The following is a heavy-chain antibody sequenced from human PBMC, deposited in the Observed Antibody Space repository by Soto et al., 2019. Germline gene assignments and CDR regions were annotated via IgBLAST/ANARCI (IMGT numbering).Heavy chain of an antibody. V-gene: IGHV4-31*03. J-gene: IGHJ4*02. CDR3: ARDSYGSGSFDY. CDR1: GGSISSGGYY. D-gene: IGHD3-10*01. CDR2: IYYSGST. Sequence: QVQLQESGPGLVKPSQTLSLTCTVSGGSISSGGYYWSWIRQHPGKGLEWIGYIYYSGSTYYNPSLKSRLTTAVDTSKNQFSLKLSSVTAADTAVYYCARDSYGSGSFDYWGQGTLVTVSS.